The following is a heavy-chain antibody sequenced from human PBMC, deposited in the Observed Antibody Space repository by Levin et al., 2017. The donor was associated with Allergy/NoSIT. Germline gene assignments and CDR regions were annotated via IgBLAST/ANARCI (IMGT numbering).Heavy chain of an antibody. CDR1: GGTFSSYA. J-gene: IGHJ6*02. CDR2: IIPIFGTA. Sequence: SCKASGGTFSSYAISWVRQAPGQGLEWMGGIIPIFGTANYAQKFQGRVTITADESTSTAYMELSSLRSEDTAVYYCARVSCGGDCYLPRYYYYGMDVWGQGTTVTVSS. V-gene: IGHV1-69*01. D-gene: IGHD2-21*02. CDR3: ARVSCGGDCYLPRYYYYGMDV.